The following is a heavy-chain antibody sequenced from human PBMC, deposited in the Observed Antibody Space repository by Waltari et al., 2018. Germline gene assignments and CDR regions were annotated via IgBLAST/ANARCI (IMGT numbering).Heavy chain of an antibody. J-gene: IGHJ6*02. V-gene: IGHV3-21*01. CDR1: GFTFSSYS. D-gene: IGHD6-6*01. Sequence: EVQLVESGGGLVKPGGSLRLSCAASGFTFSSYSMNWVPQAPGKGLEWVSSSSSSSYKSYADSVKGRLTISRDNAKNSLYLQMNSLRAEDTAVYYCARDTRYSSSSAHYYYGMDVWGQGTTVTVSS. CDR2: SSSSSYK. CDR3: ARDTRYSSSSAHYYYGMDV.